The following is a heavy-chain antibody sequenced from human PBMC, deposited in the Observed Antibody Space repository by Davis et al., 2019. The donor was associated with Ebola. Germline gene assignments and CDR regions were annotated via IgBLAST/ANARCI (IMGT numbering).Heavy chain of an antibody. CDR2: ISGSGGST. Sequence: GESLKISCAASGFTFSSYAMSWVRQAPGKGLEWVSAISGSGGSTYYADSVKGRFTISRDNSKNTLYLQMNSLRAEDTAVYYCARDRSDRLLRFLEWLSLSYGMDVWGQGTTVTVSS. CDR3: ARDRSDRLLRFLEWLSLSYGMDV. V-gene: IGHV3-23*01. J-gene: IGHJ6*02. CDR1: GFTFSSYA. D-gene: IGHD3-3*01.